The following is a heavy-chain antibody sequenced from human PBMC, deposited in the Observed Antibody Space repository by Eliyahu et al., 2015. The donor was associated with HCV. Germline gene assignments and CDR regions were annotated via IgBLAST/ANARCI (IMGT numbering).Heavy chain of an antibody. CDR3: ARAYLYCSGGSCYSGSFDY. D-gene: IGHD2-15*01. CDR2: IIPIFGTA. CDR1: AGTFSSYA. J-gene: IGHJ4*02. Sequence: EVKKPGSSVKVSCKASAGTFSSYAISWVRQAPGQGLEWMGGIIPIFGTANYAQKFQGRVTITAEESTSTAYMELSSLRSEDTAVYYCARAYLYCSGGSCYSGSFDYWGQGTLVTVSS. V-gene: IGHV1-69*01.